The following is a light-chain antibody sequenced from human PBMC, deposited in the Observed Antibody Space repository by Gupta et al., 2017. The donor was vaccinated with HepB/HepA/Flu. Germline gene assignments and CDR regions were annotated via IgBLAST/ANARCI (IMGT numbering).Light chain of an antibody. CDR2: KAS. J-gene: IGKJ4*01. CDR3: QHDTRSPLA. Sequence: DIQMTQPASTLSASLGDRVTITCRASQSIAGRLAWLQQKPGKAPKLLIYKASSLQTGVPSRFSGSGSGTEFTLTISSLQPDEFADYYCQHDTRSPLAFGGGTKVEIK. CDR1: QSIAGR. V-gene: IGKV1-5*03.